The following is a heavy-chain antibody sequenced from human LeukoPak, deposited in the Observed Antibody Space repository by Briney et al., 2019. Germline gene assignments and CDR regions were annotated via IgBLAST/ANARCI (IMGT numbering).Heavy chain of an antibody. J-gene: IGHJ4*02. CDR1: GFTFSSYA. CDR3: AKDGGPYCTGGVCYTGLFDY. V-gene: IGHV3-23*01. D-gene: IGHD2-8*02. CDR2: ISGSGGRT. Sequence: PGGSLRLSCAASGFTFSSYAMSWVRQAPGKGLEWVSAISGSGGRTYYADSVKGRFTISRDNSKNTLYLQMNSLRAEDTAVYYCAKDGGPYCTGGVCYTGLFDYWGQGTLVTVSS.